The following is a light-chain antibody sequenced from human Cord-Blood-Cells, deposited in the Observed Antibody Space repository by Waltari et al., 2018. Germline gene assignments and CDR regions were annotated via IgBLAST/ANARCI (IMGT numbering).Light chain of an antibody. CDR1: QSVSSY. J-gene: IGKJ5*01. V-gene: IGKV3-11*01. Sequence: MVFTQSPATLSLSPGERATLSCRASQSVSSYLAWYQQKPGQAPRLLIYDASNRATGIPARFSGSGSGTDFTLTISSLEPEDFAVYYCQQRSNWPITFGQGTRLEIK. CDR2: DAS. CDR3: QQRSNWPIT.